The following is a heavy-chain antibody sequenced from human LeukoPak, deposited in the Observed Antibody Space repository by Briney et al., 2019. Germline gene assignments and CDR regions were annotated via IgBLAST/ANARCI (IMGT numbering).Heavy chain of an antibody. J-gene: IGHJ4*02. D-gene: IGHD6-13*01. Sequence: SETLSLTCAVYGGSFSGHYWSWIRQPPGKGLEWVGEINHSGSTNYNPSLKSRVTISADTSKNQFSLKLSSVTAADTAVYYCARVKVSGRIAAAGDYWGQGTLVTVSS. V-gene: IGHV4-34*01. CDR3: ARVKVSGRIAAAGDY. CDR2: INHSGST. CDR1: GGSFSGHY.